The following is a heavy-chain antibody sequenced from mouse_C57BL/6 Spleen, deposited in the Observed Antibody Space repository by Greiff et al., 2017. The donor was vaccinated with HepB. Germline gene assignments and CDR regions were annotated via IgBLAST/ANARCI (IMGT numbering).Heavy chain of an antibody. V-gene: IGHV1-7*01. CDR1: GYTFTSYW. Sequence: VQLQQSGAELAKPGASVKLSCKASGYTFTSYWMHWVKQRPGQGLEWIGYINPSSGYTKYNQKFKDKAKLTADKSSSTAYMQLSSLTYEDSAVYYCASPIYYDYDYAMDYWGQGTSVTVSS. J-gene: IGHJ4*01. CDR3: ASPIYYDYDYAMDY. CDR2: INPSSGYT. D-gene: IGHD2-4*01.